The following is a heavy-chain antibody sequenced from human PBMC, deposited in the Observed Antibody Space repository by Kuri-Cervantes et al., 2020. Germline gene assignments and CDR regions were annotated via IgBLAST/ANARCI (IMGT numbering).Heavy chain of an antibody. Sequence: GESLKISCAASGCTFSSYAMSWIRQAPGKGLEWVSYISSSGSTIYYADSVKGRFTISRDNSKNTLYLQMNSLRAEDTAVYYCARPKYCSGGSCLLKPSPYYYYGMDVWGQGTTVTVSS. CDR2: ISSSGSTI. D-gene: IGHD2-15*01. J-gene: IGHJ6*02. CDR3: ARPKYCSGGSCLLKPSPYYYYGMDV. CDR1: GCTFSSYA. V-gene: IGHV3-48*01.